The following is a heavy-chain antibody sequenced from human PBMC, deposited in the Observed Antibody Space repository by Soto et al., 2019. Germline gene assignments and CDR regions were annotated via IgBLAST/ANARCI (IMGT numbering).Heavy chain of an antibody. J-gene: IGHJ6*04. Sequence: PSETLSLTCAIYGGPFSGYYWGWIRQPPGKGLEWIGEINHSGSTNYNPSLKSRVSISVDTSKNQFSLKLSSVTAADTALFYCARARTVATTPRYYSYGLDVWGEGTTVTVSS. CDR1: GGPFSGYY. V-gene: IGHV4-34*01. D-gene: IGHD5-12*01. CDR3: ARARTVATTPRYYSYGLDV. CDR2: INHSGST.